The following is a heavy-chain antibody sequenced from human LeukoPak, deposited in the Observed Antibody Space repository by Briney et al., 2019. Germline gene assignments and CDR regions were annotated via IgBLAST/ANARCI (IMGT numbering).Heavy chain of an antibody. CDR1: GFTFSSYW. Sequence: GGSLKLSCAASGFTFSSYWMHWVRQAPGKGLGWVSIINSDGSGRSYADSVKGRFTISRDNAKNTLYLQMNSLTAGDTAVHFCITDPASFIAVAGTVDYWGQRRLATVPS. CDR3: ITDPASFIAVAGTVDY. J-gene: IGHJ4*02. V-gene: IGHV3-74*01. CDR2: INSDGSGR. D-gene: IGHD6-19*01.